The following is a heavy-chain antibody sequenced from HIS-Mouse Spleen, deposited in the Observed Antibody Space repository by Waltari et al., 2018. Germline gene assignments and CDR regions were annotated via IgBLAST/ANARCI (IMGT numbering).Heavy chain of an antibody. V-gene: IGHV1-8*01. CDR3: ARGHDYSNYFDY. J-gene: IGHJ4*02. D-gene: IGHD4-4*01. CDR2: MNPNSGNT. Sequence: QVQLVQSGAEVKKPGASVKVSCKASGYTCTSYDINWGGQAAGQGIEWMGWMNPNSGNTGYAQKFQGRVTMTRNTSISTAYMELSSLRSEDTAVYYCARGHDYSNYFDYWGQGTLVTVSS. CDR1: GYTCTSYD.